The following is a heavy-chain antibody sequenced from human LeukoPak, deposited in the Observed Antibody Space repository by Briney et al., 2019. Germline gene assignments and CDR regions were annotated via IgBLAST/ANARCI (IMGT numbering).Heavy chain of an antibody. CDR1: GGSISSGSYY. V-gene: IGHV4-61*02. J-gene: IGHJ6*02. CDR3: ARGGGSGSPVPYYYYYYGMDV. Sequence: PSQTLSLTCTVSGGSISSGSYYWSWIRQPAGKGLEWIGRIYTSGSTNYNPSLKSRVTISVDTSKNQFSLKLSSVTAADTAVYYCARGGGSGSPVPYYYYYYGMDVWGQGTTVTVSS. D-gene: IGHD3-10*01. CDR2: IYTSGST.